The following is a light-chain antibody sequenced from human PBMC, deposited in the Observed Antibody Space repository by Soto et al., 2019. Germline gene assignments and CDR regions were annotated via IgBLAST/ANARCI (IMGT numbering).Light chain of an antibody. V-gene: IGLV1-44*01. CDR1: SSNIGDNT. CDR3: AAWDDSLFWV. J-gene: IGLJ3*02. Sequence: QSVLTQPPSASGTPGQRVTISCSGGSSNIGDNTVNWYQQLPGTAPKLLIYSNNQRPSGVPDRFSGSKSGTSASLAISGVQSDDEADYYCAAWDDSLFWVFGGGTKLTVL. CDR2: SNN.